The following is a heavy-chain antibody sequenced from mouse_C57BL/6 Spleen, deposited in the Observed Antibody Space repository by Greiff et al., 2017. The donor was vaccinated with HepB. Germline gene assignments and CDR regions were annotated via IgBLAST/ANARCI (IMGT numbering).Heavy chain of an antibody. CDR2: IHPNSGST. Sequence: QVQLQQPGAELVKPGASVKLSCKASGYTFTSYWMHWVKQRPGQGLEWIGMIHPNSGSTNYNEKFKSKATLTVDKSSSTAYMQLSSLTSEDSAVYYCARREEKSIYYDPWFAYWGQGTLVTVSA. CDR3: ARREEKSIYYDPWFAY. V-gene: IGHV1-64*01. D-gene: IGHD2-4*01. J-gene: IGHJ3*01. CDR1: GYTFTSYW.